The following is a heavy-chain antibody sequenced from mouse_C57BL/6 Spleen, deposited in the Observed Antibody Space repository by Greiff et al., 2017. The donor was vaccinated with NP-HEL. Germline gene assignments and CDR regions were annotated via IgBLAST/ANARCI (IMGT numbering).Heavy chain of an antibody. CDR1: GYTFTDYY. D-gene: IGHD1-1*01. CDR2: INPYNGGT. J-gene: IGHJ4*01. Sequence: EVQLQQSGPVLVKPGASVKMSCKASGYTFTDYYMNWVKQSHGKSLEWIGVINPYNGGTSYNQKFKGKATLTVDKSSSTAYMELNSLTSEDSAVYYCARWDYYGKDAMDYWGQGTSVTVSS. V-gene: IGHV1-19*01. CDR3: ARWDYYGKDAMDY.